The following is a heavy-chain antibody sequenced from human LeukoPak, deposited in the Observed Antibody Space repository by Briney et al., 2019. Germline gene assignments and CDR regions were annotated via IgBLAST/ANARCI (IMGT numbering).Heavy chain of an antibody. CDR3: ARRGDTPMIGDH. Sequence: GGSLRLSCAASGFTFSSYGMNWVRQAPGKGLEWLSYLSNTGNIHYAQSVKGRFTISRDNAKNSLYLQMDGLRVEDTAVYYCARRGDTPMIGDHWGQGTLVTVSS. D-gene: IGHD5-18*01. V-gene: IGHV3-48*01. J-gene: IGHJ4*02. CDR2: LSNTGNI. CDR1: GFTFSSYG.